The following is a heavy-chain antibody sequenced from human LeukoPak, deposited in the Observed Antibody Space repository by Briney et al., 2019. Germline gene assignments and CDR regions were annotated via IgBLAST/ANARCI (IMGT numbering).Heavy chain of an antibody. Sequence: GWSLRLSCAASGFSFTSYSMNWVRQAPGKGLEGASTIRRGGGSTYYADAVTGRFTISTDNSKNTLYLQVNSLSAEDTAVYYCAKGGKWDVTPFDYWGQGTLVTVSS. CDR3: AKGGKWDVTPFDY. CDR2: IRRGGGST. V-gene: IGHV3-23*01. D-gene: IGHD1-26*01. J-gene: IGHJ4*02. CDR1: GFSFTSYS.